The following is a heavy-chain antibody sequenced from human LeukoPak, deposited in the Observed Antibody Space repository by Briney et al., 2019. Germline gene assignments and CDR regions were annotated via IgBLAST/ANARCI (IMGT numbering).Heavy chain of an antibody. V-gene: IGHV3-30*04. Sequence: GGSLRLSCAASGCTFSSYAMHWVRQAPGKGLEWVAVISYDGRNKYYADSVKGRFSISRDNSKNTLYLQMNSLRAEDTAVYYCARDNDGEAAGSFDYWGQGTLVTLSS. D-gene: IGHD6-13*01. J-gene: IGHJ4*02. CDR1: GCTFSSYA. CDR2: ISYDGRNK. CDR3: ARDNDGEAAGSFDY.